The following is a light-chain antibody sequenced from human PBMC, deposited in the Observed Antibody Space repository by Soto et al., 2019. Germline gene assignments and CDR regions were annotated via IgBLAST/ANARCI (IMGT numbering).Light chain of an antibody. CDR1: SSDVGGYKF. V-gene: IGLV2-14*01. CDR3: SSYTTSSTRV. Sequence: QSVLTQPASVSGSPGQSITISCTGNSSDVGGYKFVSWYQQHPGKAPKLMIYEVSNRPSGVSNRFSGSKSGNTASLTISGLQAEDEADYYCSSYTTSSTRVFGGGTKVTVL. CDR2: EVS. J-gene: IGLJ3*02.